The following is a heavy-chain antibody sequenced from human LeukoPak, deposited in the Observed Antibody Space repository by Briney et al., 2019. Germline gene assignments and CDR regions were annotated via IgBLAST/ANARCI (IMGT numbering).Heavy chain of an antibody. J-gene: IGHJ4*02. V-gene: IGHV4-38-2*01. CDR2: IYQSGST. CDR1: GYSINSGYY. CDR3: ARHSGITMIVVVPEYFDY. D-gene: IGHD3-22*01. Sequence: SETLSLTCAVSGYSINSGYYWGWIRQPPGKGLEWIGSIYQSGSTYYNPSLKSRVAISVDTSKNQFSLKLSSVTAADTAVYYCARHSGITMIVVVPEYFDYWGQGTLVTVSS.